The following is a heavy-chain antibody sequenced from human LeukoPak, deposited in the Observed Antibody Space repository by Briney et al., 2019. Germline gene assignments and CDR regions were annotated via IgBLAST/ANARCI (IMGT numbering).Heavy chain of an antibody. CDR2: ISYDGSNK. Sequence: GGSLRLSCAASGFTFSSYAMHWVRQAPGKGLEWVAVISYDGSNKYYADSVKGRFTISRDNSKNTLYLQMNSLRAEDTAVYYCARAPFYDSSGYRHYYYGMDVWGQGTTVTVSS. CDR1: GFTFSSYA. CDR3: ARAPFYDSSGYRHYYYGMDV. D-gene: IGHD3-22*01. V-gene: IGHV3-30-3*01. J-gene: IGHJ6*02.